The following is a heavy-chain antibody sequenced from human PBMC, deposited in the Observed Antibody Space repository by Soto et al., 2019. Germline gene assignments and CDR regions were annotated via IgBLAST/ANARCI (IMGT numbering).Heavy chain of an antibody. CDR1: GYTFTTFW. Sequence: PGASLKISCTGFGYTFTTFWISWVRQMPGKGLEWMGRIDPRDSYVNYSPSFQGHVTISLDKSISTAYLPWGSLKASDTAMYYCARLFCSTTTCDSWFDPWGQGTLVTVSS. CDR3: ARLFCSTTTCDSWFDP. V-gene: IGHV5-10-1*01. CDR2: IDPRDSYV. J-gene: IGHJ5*02. D-gene: IGHD2-2*01.